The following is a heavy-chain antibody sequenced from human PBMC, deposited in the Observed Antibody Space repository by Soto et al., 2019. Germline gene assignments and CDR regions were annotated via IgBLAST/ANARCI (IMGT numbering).Heavy chain of an antibody. V-gene: IGHV3-48*01. CDR1: GFTFSSYS. D-gene: IGHD6-13*01. CDR2: ISSSSSTI. Sequence: PGGSLRLSCAASGFTFSSYSMNWVRQAPGKGLEWVSYISSSSSTIYYADSVKGRFTISRDNAKNSLYLQMNSLRAEDMAVYYCARGLAAAVGGFYFDYWGQGTLVTVSS. J-gene: IGHJ4*02. CDR3: ARGLAAAVGGFYFDY.